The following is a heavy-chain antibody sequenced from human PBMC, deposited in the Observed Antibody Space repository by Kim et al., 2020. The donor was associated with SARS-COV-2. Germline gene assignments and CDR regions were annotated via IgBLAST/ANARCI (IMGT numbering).Heavy chain of an antibody. CDR3: AREGTTGYSYAFDY. CDR1: GFTFSSYG. V-gene: IGHV3-33*01. CDR2: IWYDGSNK. J-gene: IGHJ4*02. Sequence: GGSLRLSCAASGFTFSSYGMHWVRQAPGKGLEWVAVIWYDGSNKYYADSVKGRFTISRDNSKNTLYLQMNSLRAEDTAVYYCAREGTTGYSYAFDYWGQGTLVTVSS. D-gene: IGHD5-18*01.